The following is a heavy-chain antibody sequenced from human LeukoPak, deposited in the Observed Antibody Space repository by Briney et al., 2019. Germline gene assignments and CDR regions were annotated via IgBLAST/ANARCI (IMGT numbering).Heavy chain of an antibody. D-gene: IGHD5-12*01. V-gene: IGHV3-23*01. CDR3: AKNYGYSGYDYLDY. CDR2: ISGSGGST. Sequence: HPGGSLRLCCAASRFTFSSYAMRWVRQTPGKGLEWVSAISGSGGSTYYVDSVKGRFNISRDNSKNTLYLQMNSLRAEDTAVYYCAKNYGYSGYDYLDYWGQGTLVTVSS. CDR1: RFTFSSYA. J-gene: IGHJ4*02.